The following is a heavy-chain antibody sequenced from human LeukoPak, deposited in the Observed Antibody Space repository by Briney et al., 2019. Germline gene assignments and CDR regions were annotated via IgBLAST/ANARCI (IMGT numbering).Heavy chain of an antibody. Sequence: PGGSLRLSCAASGFAFGTHWMSWVRQAPGKGLEWVSAISGSGDGTYYADSVKGRFTISRDNSKNTLYLQVNSLRAEDTAVYYCAKFGSNSWTRYFDPWGQGTLVTVSS. CDR1: GFAFGTHW. CDR3: AKFGSNSWTRYFDP. V-gene: IGHV3-23*01. D-gene: IGHD6-13*01. J-gene: IGHJ5*02. CDR2: ISGSGDGT.